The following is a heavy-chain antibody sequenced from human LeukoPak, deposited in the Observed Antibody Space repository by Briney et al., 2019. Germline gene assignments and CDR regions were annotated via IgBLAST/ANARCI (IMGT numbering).Heavy chain of an antibody. CDR1: GFTFSGYW. D-gene: IGHD3-3*01. CDR3: ARDAYDDASES. J-gene: IGHJ5*02. Sequence: GGSLRPSCAASGFTFSGYWMTWVRQAPGKGLEWVANLRPDGSDKYYADSVKGRFTISRDNAKNSLYLQMNGLRAGDTAIYYCARDAYDDASESWGQGTLVTVSS. V-gene: IGHV3-7*01. CDR2: LRPDGSDK.